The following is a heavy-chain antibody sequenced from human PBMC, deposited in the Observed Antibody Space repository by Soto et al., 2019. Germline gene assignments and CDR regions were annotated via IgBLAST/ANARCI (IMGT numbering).Heavy chain of an antibody. CDR2: ITGSGGNT. CDR1: GFTFRDSA. Sequence: PGGSLRLSCAASGFTFRDSAMSWVRQAPGKGLEWVSAITGSGGNTFYADSVKGRFTISRDNSKSTLFLQMHSLRAEDTAVYYCARDHHRYSGYDYVDYWGQGTLVTVSS. CDR3: ARDHHRYSGYDYVDY. D-gene: IGHD5-12*01. J-gene: IGHJ4*02. V-gene: IGHV3-23*01.